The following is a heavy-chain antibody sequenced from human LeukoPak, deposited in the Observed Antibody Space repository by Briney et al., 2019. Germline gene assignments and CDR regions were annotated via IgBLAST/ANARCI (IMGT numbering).Heavy chain of an antibody. CDR1: GFTVSSKY. D-gene: IGHD1-7*01. V-gene: IGHV3-53*01. CDR2: IYASGENT. Sequence: GGSLRLSCAASGFTVSSKYMSWVRQAPGRGLEWVSGIYASGENTYYADSVKGRFTISGDNSKNTLYLQMNSLRGEDTAVYYCVRGLRELPYWGQGTLVTVSS. J-gene: IGHJ4*02. CDR3: VRGLRELPY.